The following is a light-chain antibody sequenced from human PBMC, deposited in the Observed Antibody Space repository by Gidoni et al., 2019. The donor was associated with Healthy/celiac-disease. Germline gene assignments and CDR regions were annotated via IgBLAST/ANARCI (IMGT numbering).Light chain of an antibody. V-gene: IGKV2-28*01. Sequence: DIVMTQSPLSLPVTAGEPASISCRSSQSLLHRNGYKYLVWYLQKAGQAPQLLIYLGSNRACGVPDSFSGSGAGTDFTRKISRVEAEDVGGYYGMQALQTRTFGQGTKVEIK. CDR1: QSLLHRNGYKY. CDR3: MQALQTRT. J-gene: IGKJ1*01. CDR2: LGS.